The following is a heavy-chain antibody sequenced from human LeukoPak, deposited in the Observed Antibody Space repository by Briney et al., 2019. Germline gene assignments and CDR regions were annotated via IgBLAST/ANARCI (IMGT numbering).Heavy chain of an antibody. CDR3: ARGGSYYTF. J-gene: IGHJ4*02. Sequence: GGSLRPSCSASGFTFSNYAMHWVRQAPGKGLEYVSTISSNGGSTYYADSVKGRVTTSRDNSKNTLYLQMSSLRPEDTAVYYCARGGSYYTFWGQGTPVTVSS. CDR2: ISSNGGST. D-gene: IGHD1-26*01. CDR1: GFTFSNYA. V-gene: IGHV3-64D*09.